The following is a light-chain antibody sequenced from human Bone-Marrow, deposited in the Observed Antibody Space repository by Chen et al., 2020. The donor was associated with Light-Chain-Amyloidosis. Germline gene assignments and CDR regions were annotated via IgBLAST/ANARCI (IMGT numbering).Light chain of an antibody. V-gene: IGKV1-5*01. J-gene: IGKJ5*01. CDR1: QSISRW. Sequence: DIQMTQSPSFLSASVGDRVTISCRASQSISRWLAWYQQRPGKAPKVLIFDASTLESGVPSRFSGSGSGTEFTLTISSLQPEDFATYYCQQYNGYSAITFGQGTRLESK. CDR3: QQYNGYSAIT. CDR2: DAS.